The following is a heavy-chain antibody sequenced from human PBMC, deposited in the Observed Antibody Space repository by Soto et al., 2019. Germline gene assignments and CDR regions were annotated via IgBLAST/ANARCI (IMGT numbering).Heavy chain of an antibody. CDR2: IVPMFGTT. Sequence: QVQLVQSGPELKKPGSSVKVSCKAPGDTFNSYGISWVRQAPGQGLEWMGGIVPMFGTTNLALKFEDRVTITADELTPTVYMEIRGLTSEDTAVYYCARDLADVHLWDAFDVWGHGTRVTVSS. CDR3: ARDLADVHLWDAFDV. CDR1: GDTFNSYG. J-gene: IGHJ3*01. D-gene: IGHD6-13*01. V-gene: IGHV1-69*01.